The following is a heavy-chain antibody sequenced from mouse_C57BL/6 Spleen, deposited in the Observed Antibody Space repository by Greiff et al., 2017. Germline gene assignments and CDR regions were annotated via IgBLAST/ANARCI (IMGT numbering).Heavy chain of an antibody. D-gene: IGHD1-1*01. J-gene: IGHJ4*01. CDR1: GYAFSSYW. V-gene: IGHV1-80*01. Sequence: VQVVESGAELVKPGASVKISCKASGYAFSSYWMNWVKQRPGQGLEGIGQIYPGDGDTNYNGKFKGKATLTADKPSSTAYMQLSSLTSEDSAVYFCARAYGKGNAMDYWGQGTSVTVSS. CDR2: IYPGDGDT. CDR3: ARAYGKGNAMDY.